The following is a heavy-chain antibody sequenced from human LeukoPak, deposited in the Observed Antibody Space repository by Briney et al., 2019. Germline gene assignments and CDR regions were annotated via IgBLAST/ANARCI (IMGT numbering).Heavy chain of an antibody. D-gene: IGHD4-17*01. V-gene: IGHV4-39*07. Sequence: SETLSLTCTVSGGSISSSSYYWGWIRQPPGKGLEWIGSIYYSGSTYYNPSLKSRVTISVDTSKNQFSLKLSSVTAADTAVYYCARVNVLDRRPYGDYYYYMDVWGKGTTVTVSS. CDR3: ARVNVLDRRPYGDYYYYMDV. CDR1: GGSISSSSYY. J-gene: IGHJ6*03. CDR2: IYYSGST.